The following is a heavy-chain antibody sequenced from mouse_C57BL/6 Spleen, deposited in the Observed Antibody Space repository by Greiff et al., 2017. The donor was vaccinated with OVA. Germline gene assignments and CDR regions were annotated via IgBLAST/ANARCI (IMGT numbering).Heavy chain of an antibody. CDR2: INPGSGGT. CDR1: GYAFTNYL. Sequence: VQLQQSGAELVRPGTSVKVSCKASGYAFTNYLIEWVKQRPGQGLEWIGVINPGSGGTNYNEKFKGKATLTADKSSSTAYMQLSSLTSEDSAVYVCAREVARYYFDYWGQGTTLTVSS. V-gene: IGHV1-54*01. D-gene: IGHD1-1*02. CDR3: AREVARYYFDY. J-gene: IGHJ2*01.